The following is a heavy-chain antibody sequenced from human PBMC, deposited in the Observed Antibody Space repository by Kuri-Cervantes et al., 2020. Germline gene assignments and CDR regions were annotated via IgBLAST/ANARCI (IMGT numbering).Heavy chain of an antibody. CDR3: AREGIRSSSWFLYY. D-gene: IGHD6-13*01. J-gene: IGHJ4*02. CDR1: GFTFSSYA. CDR2: ISYDGSNK. Sequence: LSLSCAASGFTFSSYAMHWVRQAPGKGLEWVAVISYDGSNKYYADSVKGRFTISRDNSKNTLYLQMNSLRAEDTAVYYCAREGIRSSSWFLYYWGQGTLVTVSS. V-gene: IGHV3-30*01.